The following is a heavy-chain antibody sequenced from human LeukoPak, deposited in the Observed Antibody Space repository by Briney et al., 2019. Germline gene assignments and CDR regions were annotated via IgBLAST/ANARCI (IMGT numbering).Heavy chain of an antibody. CDR3: SRHDFDWLFRHFDY. CDR1: GFTFSSYA. J-gene: IGHJ4*02. V-gene: IGHV3-23*01. Sequence: GGSLRLSCAASGFTFSSYAMSWVRQAPGKGLEWVSAISGSGGNTYYADSVKGRFTISRDDPKDTLYLQMNSLRAEDTAVYYCSRHDFDWLFRHFDYWGQGTLVTVSS. CDR2: ISGSGGNT. D-gene: IGHD3-9*01.